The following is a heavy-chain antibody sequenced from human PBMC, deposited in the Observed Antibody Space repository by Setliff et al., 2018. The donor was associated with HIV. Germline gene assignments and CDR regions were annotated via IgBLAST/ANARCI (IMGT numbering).Heavy chain of an antibody. CDR1: GGSISSHY. J-gene: IGHJ6*02. V-gene: IGHV4-59*11. Sequence: SETLSLTCSFSGGSISSHYWSWIRQTPGKGLEWIGTIYNAGRISYNPSLRSRVTFSVDTSKNQFSLNLRSVTAADTAVYYCARPGSSSYYYAMDVWGQGTTVTSP. D-gene: IGHD3-10*01. CDR3: ARPGSSSYYYAMDV. CDR2: IYNAGRI.